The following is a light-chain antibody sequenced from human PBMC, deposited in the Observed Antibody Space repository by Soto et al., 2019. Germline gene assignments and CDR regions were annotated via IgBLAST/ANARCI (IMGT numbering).Light chain of an antibody. CDR3: QQYNTYSSLT. V-gene: IGKV1-5*01. CDR2: DAS. CDR1: QSISSW. J-gene: IGKJ4*01. Sequence: DIHRTQSPSTLTSGLGDRVTITCRASQSISSWLAWYQQKLGRAPRLLIYDASSLESGVPSRFSGSGYGTEFTLTISSLQPDDFATYYCQQYNTYSSLTFGGGNKVDIK.